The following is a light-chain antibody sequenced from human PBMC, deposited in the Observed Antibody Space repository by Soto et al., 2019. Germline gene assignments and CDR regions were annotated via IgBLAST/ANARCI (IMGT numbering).Light chain of an antibody. CDR3: QQYNSYSGT. CDR2: DAS. CDR1: QSISSW. V-gene: IGKV1-5*01. Sequence: ASVGDRVTITCRASQSISSWLAWYQQKPGKAPKLLIYDASSLESGVPSRFSGSGSGTEFTLTISSLQPDDFATYYCQQYNSYSGTFGQGTKVDIK. J-gene: IGKJ1*01.